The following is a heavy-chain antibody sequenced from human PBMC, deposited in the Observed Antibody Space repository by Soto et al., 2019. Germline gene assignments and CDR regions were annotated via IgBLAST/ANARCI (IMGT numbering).Heavy chain of an antibody. Sequence: GGSLRLSCAPSIFTVSSNYVTWVRQAPGRGLEWVSIIYSGGSTYYADSVKGRFTISRDNSKNTVYLQMNALKVEDTAVYYCARAPYWNYPYYFDSWGQGTLVTVSS. CDR2: IYSGGST. V-gene: IGHV3-53*01. D-gene: IGHD1-7*01. CDR3: ARAPYWNYPYYFDS. J-gene: IGHJ4*02. CDR1: IFTVSSNY.